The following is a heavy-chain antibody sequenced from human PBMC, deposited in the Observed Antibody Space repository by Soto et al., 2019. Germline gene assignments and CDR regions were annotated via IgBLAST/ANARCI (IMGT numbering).Heavy chain of an antibody. V-gene: IGHV1-18*04. D-gene: IGHD3-10*01. J-gene: IGHJ4*02. Sequence: SVKVSFKASCYNFMPDGVNWVRQAPGQGLEWMGWISPWKGNTNYAQSFQGRVTMTTDTSTSTAYMELRSLTSDDTAVYYCARDLDPSGSYYTDYWGPGTLVTVSS. CDR2: ISPWKGNT. CDR1: CYNFMPDG. CDR3: ARDLDPSGSYYTDY.